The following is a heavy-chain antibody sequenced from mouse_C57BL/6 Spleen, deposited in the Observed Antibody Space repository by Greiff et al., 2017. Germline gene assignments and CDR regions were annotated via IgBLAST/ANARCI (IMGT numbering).Heavy chain of an antibody. J-gene: IGHJ1*03. CDR3: AREGVITTVHFDV. Sequence: QVQLQQPGAELVKPGASVKMSCKASGYTFTSYWITWVKPRPGQGLEWIGDIYPGSGSTNYNEKFKSKATLTVDTSSSTAYMQLSSLTSEDSAVYYCAREGVITTVHFDVWGTGTTVTVSS. CDR2: IYPGSGST. CDR1: GYTFTSYW. V-gene: IGHV1-55*01. D-gene: IGHD1-1*01.